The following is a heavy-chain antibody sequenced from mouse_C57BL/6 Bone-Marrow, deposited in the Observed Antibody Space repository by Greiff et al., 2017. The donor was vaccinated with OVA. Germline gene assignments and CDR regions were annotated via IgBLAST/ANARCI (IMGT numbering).Heavy chain of an antibody. CDR1: GYSITSGYY. CDR2: ISYDGSN. D-gene: IGHD2-1*01. V-gene: IGHV3-6*01. J-gene: IGHJ4*01. Sequence: DVQLQQSGPGLVKPSQSLSLTCSVTGYSITSGYYWNWIRQFPGNKLEWMGYISYDGSNNYNPSLKNRISITRDTSKNQFFLKLNSVTTEDTATYYCARDPYGNAMDYWGQGTSVTVSS. CDR3: ARDPYGNAMDY.